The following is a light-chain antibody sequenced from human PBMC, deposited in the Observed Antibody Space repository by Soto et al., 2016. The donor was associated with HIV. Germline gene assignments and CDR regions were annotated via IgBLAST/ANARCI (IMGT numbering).Light chain of an antibody. CDR1: QTISSY. CDR3: LQDYDRPYT. Sequence: DIQLTQSPSSLSASVGDTITITCRASQTISSYLNWYHQKPGKAPQPLIYAASSLPGGVPSRFSGSGSGTDFTLTISGLQPEDSASYFCLQDYDRPYTFGQGTELEIK. V-gene: IGKV1-39*01. J-gene: IGKJ2*01. CDR2: AAS.